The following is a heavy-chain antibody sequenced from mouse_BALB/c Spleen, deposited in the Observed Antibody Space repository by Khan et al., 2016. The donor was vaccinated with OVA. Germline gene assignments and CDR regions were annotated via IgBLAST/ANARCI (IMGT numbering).Heavy chain of an antibody. CDR3: ASGRLVLRYPDYVDY. J-gene: IGHJ2*01. D-gene: IGHD1-1*01. V-gene: IGHV3-2*02. CDR2: ISYSGST. Sequence: VQLQESGPGLLKPSQSLSLTCTVTGYSITSDYAWNWIRQFPGNKLGWMAYISYSGSTTYSPSLRSRISITRDTSKNQSFLQLNSVTTEDTATYDCASGRLVLRYPDYVDYWGQGTTLTVSS. CDR1: GYSITSDYA.